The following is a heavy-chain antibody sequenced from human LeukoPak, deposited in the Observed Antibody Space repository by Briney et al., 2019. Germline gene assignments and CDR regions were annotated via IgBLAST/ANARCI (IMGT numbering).Heavy chain of an antibody. D-gene: IGHD3-22*01. V-gene: IGHV4-38-2*02. CDR2: IYHSGST. Sequence: SETLSLTCTVSGYSISSGYYWGWLRQPPGKGLEWIGSIYHSGSTYYTPSLKSRVTLSVDTSKDQFSLKLSSVTAADTAIYYCARAHMFYDSSGYPYRWFDPWGQGTLVTVSS. J-gene: IGHJ5*02. CDR1: GYSISSGYY. CDR3: ARAHMFYDSSGYPYRWFDP.